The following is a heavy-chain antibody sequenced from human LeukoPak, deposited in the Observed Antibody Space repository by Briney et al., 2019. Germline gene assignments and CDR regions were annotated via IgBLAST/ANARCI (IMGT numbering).Heavy chain of an antibody. Sequence: SETLSLTCTVSGGSISSYYWSWIRQPPGKGLEWIGYIYYSGSTNYNPSLKSRVTISVDTSKNQFSLKLSSVTAADTAVYYCARGPTEWEPTGANAFDIWGQGTMVTVSS. V-gene: IGHV4-59*01. D-gene: IGHD1-26*01. J-gene: IGHJ3*02. CDR2: IYYSGST. CDR1: GGSISSYY. CDR3: ARGPTEWEPTGANAFDI.